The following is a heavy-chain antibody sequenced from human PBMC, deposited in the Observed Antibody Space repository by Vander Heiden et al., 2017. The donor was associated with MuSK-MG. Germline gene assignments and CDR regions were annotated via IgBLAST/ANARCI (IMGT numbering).Heavy chain of an antibody. CDR1: GFTFSSYA. CDR2: ISYDGNIK. J-gene: IGHJ1*01. CDR3: ATGGVGRASHAEYFQY. V-gene: IGHV3-30*04. D-gene: IGHD3-10*01. Sequence: QVQLVESGGGVVQPGRSLRLSCAASGFTFSSYAMPRVRQAPGKGLEWVAVISYDGNIKYYADSVKGRFTISRDNSKSTLYLQMNSLRAEDTAVYYCATGGVGRASHAEYFQYWGQGTLVTVSS.